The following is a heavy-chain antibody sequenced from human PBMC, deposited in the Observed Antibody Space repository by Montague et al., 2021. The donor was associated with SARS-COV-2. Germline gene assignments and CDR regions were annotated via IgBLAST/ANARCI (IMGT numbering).Heavy chain of an antibody. D-gene: IGHD1-1*01. Sequence: SETLSLTCAVSVHSGISYYWSWTRQPTGKLQERIGFVYHPVLTKYNPSLKTRVTRSLDTPKKHCSLKLKSVTAADTAVYYCARAQNTCFIANCVNYFEVWGLGALVTVSS. V-gene: IGHV4-59*02. CDR1: VHSGISYY. CDR3: ARAQNTCFIANCVNYFEV. J-gene: IGHJ4*02. CDR2: VYHPVLT.